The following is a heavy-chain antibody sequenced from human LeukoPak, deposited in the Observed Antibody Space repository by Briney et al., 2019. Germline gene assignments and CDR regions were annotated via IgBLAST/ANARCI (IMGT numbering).Heavy chain of an antibody. J-gene: IGHJ4*02. Sequence: GGSLRLSCAASGFTVSNYHINWVRPAPGWGLEWVAAIIHTGVETYYADSVKGRFTLSRDNSENMVHLQMNSLRVDDTAVYYCVRDPFDSSGHDQGAYWGQGALVTVSS. CDR3: VRDPFDSSGHDQGAY. V-gene: IGHV3-23*01. CDR1: GFTVSNYH. CDR2: IIHTGVET. D-gene: IGHD3-22*01.